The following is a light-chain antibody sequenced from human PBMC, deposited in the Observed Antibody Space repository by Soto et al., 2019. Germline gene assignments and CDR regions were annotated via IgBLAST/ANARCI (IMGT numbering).Light chain of an antibody. Sequence: DIQMTQSPSTLSASLGDRVTITCRASQSISSLLAWYQQKPGKAPKLLIYDASNLETGVPSRFGGSGSGTEFTLTISSLQPDDFATYYCQQYNNYSTWAFGQGTKVDI. J-gene: IGKJ1*01. CDR1: QSISSL. CDR3: QQYNNYSTWA. V-gene: IGKV1-5*01. CDR2: DAS.